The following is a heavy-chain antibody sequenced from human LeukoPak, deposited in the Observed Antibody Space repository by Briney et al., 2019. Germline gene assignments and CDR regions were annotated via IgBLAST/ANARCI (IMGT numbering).Heavy chain of an antibody. D-gene: IGHD4-17*01. CDR1: GGSISSSSYY. V-gene: IGHV4-39*07. Sequence: SETLSLTCTVSGGSISSSSYYWGWIRRPPGKGLEWIGSIYYSGSTYYNPSLKSRVTISVDTSKNQFSLKLSSVTAADTAVYYCARVTTVTHNWFDPWGQGTLVTVSS. J-gene: IGHJ5*02. CDR3: ARVTTVTHNWFDP. CDR2: IYYSGST.